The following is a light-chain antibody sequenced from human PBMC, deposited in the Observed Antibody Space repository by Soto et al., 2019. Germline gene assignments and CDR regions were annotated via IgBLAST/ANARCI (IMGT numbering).Light chain of an antibody. CDR2: GES. CDR3: QQYGSSPLT. CDR1: QSVSSSY. Sequence: EIVLTQSPGTLSLSPGDSATLSCRDSQSVSSSYLAWYQQKPGQAPRLLIYGESSRATGIPDRFSGSGSGTDLTLTISRLEPEDFAVYYCQQYGSSPLTFGGGTKVDI. V-gene: IGKV3-20*01. J-gene: IGKJ4*01.